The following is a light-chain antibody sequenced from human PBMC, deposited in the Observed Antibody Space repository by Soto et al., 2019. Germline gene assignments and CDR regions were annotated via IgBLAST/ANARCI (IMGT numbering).Light chain of an antibody. CDR1: QSVSSNF. V-gene: IGKV3-20*01. Sequence: EIVLTQSPGTLSLSPGERATLSCKASQSVSSNFLAWYHSKPGQAPRLLIYGASYRATDIPYRVIGSGSGTDFPFTITRLEPEDFAVYYCQQYGTSPPTFGQGTKVEI. CDR2: GAS. CDR3: QQYGTSPPT. J-gene: IGKJ1*01.